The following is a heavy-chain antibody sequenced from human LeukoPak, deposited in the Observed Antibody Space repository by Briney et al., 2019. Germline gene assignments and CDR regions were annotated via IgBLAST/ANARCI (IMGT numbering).Heavy chain of an antibody. CDR1: GFTFSSYA. CDR3: ARGRGATDYFDY. J-gene: IGHJ4*02. V-gene: IGHV3-30-3*01. Sequence: GGSLRLSCAASGFTFSSYAMHWVRQAPGKGLEWVAVISYDGSNKYYADSVKGRFTISRDNSKNTLYLQMNSLRAEDTAVYYCARGRGATDYFDYWGQGTLVTVSS. D-gene: IGHD1-26*01. CDR2: ISYDGSNK.